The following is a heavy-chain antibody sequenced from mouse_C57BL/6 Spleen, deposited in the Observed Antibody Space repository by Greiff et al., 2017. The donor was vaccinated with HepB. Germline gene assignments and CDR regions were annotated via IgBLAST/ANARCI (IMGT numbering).Heavy chain of an antibody. D-gene: IGHD2-1*01. Sequence: VQLQQPGAELVMPGASVKLSCKASGYTFTSYWMHWVKQRPGQGLEWIGEIDPSDSYTNYNQKLKGKSTLTVDKSSSTAYMQLSSLTSEDSAVYYCARRGNYDYWGQGTTLTVSS. CDR2: IDPSDSYT. CDR3: ARRGNYDY. V-gene: IGHV1-69*01. J-gene: IGHJ2*01. CDR1: GYTFTSYW.